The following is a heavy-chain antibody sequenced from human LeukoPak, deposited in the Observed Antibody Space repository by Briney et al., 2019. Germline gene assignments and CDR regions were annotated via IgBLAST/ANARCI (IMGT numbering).Heavy chain of an antibody. CDR2: ISGSGGST. CDR3: AKGMGACKYYFDY. V-gene: IGHV3-23*01. Sequence: GGSLRLSCAASGFTFSNFAMSWVRQAPGKGLEWVSAISGSGGSTYDADSVKGRSTISRDNSKNTLYLQMNSLRAEDTAVYYCAKGMGACKYYFDYWGQGTLVTVSS. J-gene: IGHJ4*02. D-gene: IGHD1-26*01. CDR1: GFTFSNFA.